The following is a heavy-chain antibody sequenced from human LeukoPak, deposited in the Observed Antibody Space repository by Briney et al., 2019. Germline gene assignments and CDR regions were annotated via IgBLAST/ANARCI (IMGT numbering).Heavy chain of an antibody. CDR2: INPKSGGT. CDR1: GYTFTGYY. V-gene: IGHV1-2*02. CDR3: VPSANYYYFDY. Sequence: ASVKVSCKASGYTFTGYYMHWVRQAPGQGFEWMGWINPKSGGTSYPQKFQGRLTMTRDTSISTAYMELSRLRSDDTAVYYCVPSANYYYFDYWGQGTLVTVSS. J-gene: IGHJ4*02. D-gene: IGHD1-26*01.